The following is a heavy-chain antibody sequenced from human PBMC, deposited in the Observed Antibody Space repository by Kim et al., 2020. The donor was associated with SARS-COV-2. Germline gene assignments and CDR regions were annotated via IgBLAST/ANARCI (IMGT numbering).Heavy chain of an antibody. CDR2: IIPIFTRA. D-gene: IGHD3-10*01. V-gene: IGHV1-69*04. CDR1: GGTFSSYA. J-gene: IGHJ4*02. CDR3: ARDQGGNGEFDY. Sequence: SSVKVSCKASGGTFSSYAINWVRQAPGQGLEWMGRIIPIFTRANYAQKFQGRVTITADKSTSTAYMELSSLRSEDTAVYYCARDQGGNGEFDYWGQGTLVTVSS.